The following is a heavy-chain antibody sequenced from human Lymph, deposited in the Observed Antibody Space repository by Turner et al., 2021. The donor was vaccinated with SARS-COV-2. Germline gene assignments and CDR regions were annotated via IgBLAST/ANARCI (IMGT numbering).Heavy chain of an antibody. D-gene: IGHD1-26*01. Sequence: QVQLVQSGVEVKKPGASVTVSCKAPGYTFTSYDINWLRQATGQEFEWMGWMNANSGNTGYAQKFQGRVTMTRNTSISTAYMELRSLRSEDTAVYYCARGGYSGGGMDVWGQGTTVTVSS. CDR3: ARGGYSGGGMDV. V-gene: IGHV1-8*02. CDR2: MNANSGNT. J-gene: IGHJ6*02. CDR1: GYTFTSYD.